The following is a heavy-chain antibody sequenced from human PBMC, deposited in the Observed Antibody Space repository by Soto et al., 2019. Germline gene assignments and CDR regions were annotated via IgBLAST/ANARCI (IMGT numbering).Heavy chain of an antibody. CDR1: GGTFSSYA. Sequence: QVHLVQSGAKVKKPGSSVKVSCKASGGTFSSYAISWVRQAPGQGLEWMGVIIPIFGTAHYAQKFQGRVTGTAEQSTSAAYLELGSLSGEETAVYYCGVDTAVVTGTYYDTYVWSQGSTVTVSS. CDR2: IIPIFGTA. CDR3: GVDTAVVTGTYYDTYV. V-gene: IGHV1-69*12. J-gene: IGHJ6*02. D-gene: IGHD5-18*01.